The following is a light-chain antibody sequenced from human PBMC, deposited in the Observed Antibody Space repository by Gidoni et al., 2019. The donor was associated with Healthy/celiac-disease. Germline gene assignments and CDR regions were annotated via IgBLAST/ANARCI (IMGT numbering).Light chain of an antibody. V-gene: IGLV2-23*02. CDR3: CSYAGSSSWV. J-gene: IGLJ3*02. CDR2: EVS. Sequence: QSAVTQPASAAGSPGQSFTIACTGTSSDVGSYNLVSCYQQHPGKAPKLMIYEVSKRPSGVSTRFSGSKSGNTASLTISGLQAEDEADYYCCSYAGSSSWVFGGGTKLTVL. CDR1: SSDVGSYNL.